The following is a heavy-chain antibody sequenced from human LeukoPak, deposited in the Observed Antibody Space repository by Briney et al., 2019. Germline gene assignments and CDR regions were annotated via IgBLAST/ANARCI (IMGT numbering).Heavy chain of an antibody. CDR1: GFTFSSYG. J-gene: IGHJ4*02. CDR3: ARDGGGTYYFDY. CDR2: IWYDGSNK. V-gene: IGHV3-33*01. D-gene: IGHD2-15*01. Sequence: GGSLRLSRAASGFTFSSYGMHWVRQAPGKGLEWVAVIWYDGSNKYYADSVKGRFTISRDNSKNTLYLQMNSLRAEDTAVYYCARDGGGTYYFDYWGQGTLVTVSS.